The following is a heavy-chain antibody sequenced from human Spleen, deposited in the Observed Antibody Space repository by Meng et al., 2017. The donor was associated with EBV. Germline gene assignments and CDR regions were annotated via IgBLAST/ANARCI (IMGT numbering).Heavy chain of an antibody. J-gene: IGHJ4*02. V-gene: IGHV2-5*02. CDR3: AHSMVRGRYYFDY. CDR2: IYCDDDK. CDR1: GFSHETSGGG. D-gene: IGHD3-10*01. Sequence: EGSAPTTVQPTQSDTLPFTFSGFSHETSGGGVGWSRQPPGEAPEWLALIYCDDDKRYSPSLKSRLIIPKETSKNQVVLTMTNRDPVDTATYYCAHSMVRGRYYFDYWGQGTLVTVSS.